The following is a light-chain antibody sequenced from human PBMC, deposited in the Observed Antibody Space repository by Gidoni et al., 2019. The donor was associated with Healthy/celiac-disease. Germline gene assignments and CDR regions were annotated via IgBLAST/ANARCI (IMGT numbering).Light chain of an antibody. CDR1: SSDVGGYNY. CDR3: SSYTSSSTRVV. J-gene: IGLJ2*01. Sequence: QSALTQPASVSGSPAQSITISCTGTSSDVGGYNYVSWYQQHPGKAPKLMIYDVSNRPSGVSNRFSGSKSGNTAYLTISGLQAEDEADYYCSSYTSSSTRVVFGGGTKLTVL. V-gene: IGLV2-14*03. CDR2: DVS.